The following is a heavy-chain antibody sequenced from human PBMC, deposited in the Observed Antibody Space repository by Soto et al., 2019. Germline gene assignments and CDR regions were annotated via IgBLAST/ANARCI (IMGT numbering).Heavy chain of an antibody. CDR1: GITLSSYN. CDR2: ISSSSSTI. Sequence: AGAQSLSPATSGITLSSYNRKLVPPAQGKGLGWVAYISSSSSTIYYADSVKGRFTISRDNAKNSLYLQMNSLRDEDTAVYYCARNEGDSSRWYSGYYYGMDVWGQGTTVTVSS. V-gene: IGHV3-48*02. J-gene: IGHJ6*02. D-gene: IGHD6-13*01. CDR3: ARNEGDSSRWYSGYYYGMDV.